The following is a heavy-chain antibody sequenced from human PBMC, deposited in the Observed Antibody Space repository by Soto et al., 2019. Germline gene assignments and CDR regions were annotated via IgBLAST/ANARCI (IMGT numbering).Heavy chain of an antibody. J-gene: IGHJ6*02. D-gene: IGHD3-10*01. CDR2: IIPIFGTA. Sequence: QVQLVQSGAEVKKPGSSVKVSCKASGGTFSSYAISWVRQAPGQGLEWMGGIIPIFGTANYAQKFQGRVTITEDESTSTAYMELSSLRSEDTAVYYCACGPYGSGSSKRPYGMDVWGQGTTVTVSS. CDR1: GGTFSSYA. CDR3: ACGPYGSGSSKRPYGMDV. V-gene: IGHV1-69*12.